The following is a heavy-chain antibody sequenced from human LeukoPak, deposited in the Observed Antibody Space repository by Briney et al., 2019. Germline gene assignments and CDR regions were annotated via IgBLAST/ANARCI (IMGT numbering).Heavy chain of an antibody. Sequence: GGSLRLSCAASGFIVSSHYMNWVRQAPGKGLEWVSVIYTGDRTYYADSVKGRFIISRDNSKNTVSLQMNSLRAEDTAVYYCARDQGTSTTAPKRKGRFDPWGQGTLVTVSS. J-gene: IGHJ5*02. D-gene: IGHD1-1*01. V-gene: IGHV3-66*01. CDR1: GFIVSSHY. CDR3: ARDQGTSTTAPKRKGRFDP. CDR2: IYTGDRT.